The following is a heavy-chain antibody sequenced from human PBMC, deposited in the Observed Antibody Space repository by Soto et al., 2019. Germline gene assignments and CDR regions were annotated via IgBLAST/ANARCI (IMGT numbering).Heavy chain of an antibody. J-gene: IGHJ4*02. CDR1: GFTFSSCG. Sequence: GGSLRLSCTASGFTFSSCGMGWVRQAPGKGLQWVSTIGGDGGQTHYTDSVKGRFSISRDDSKNTLYLQMNSLRAEDSAVYYCAKDRTVAARNFDYWGQGTQVTVSS. CDR2: IGGDGGQT. CDR3: AKDRTVAARNFDY. V-gene: IGHV3-23*01. D-gene: IGHD6-6*01.